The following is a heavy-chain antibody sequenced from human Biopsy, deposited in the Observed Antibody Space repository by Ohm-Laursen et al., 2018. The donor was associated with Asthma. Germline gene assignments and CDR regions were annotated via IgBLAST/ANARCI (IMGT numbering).Heavy chain of an antibody. J-gene: IGHJ4*02. CDR1: GFTFSNYG. CDR3: AKDVFPGWELRRGPDY. V-gene: IGHV3-30*18. D-gene: IGHD1-26*01. CDR2: ISFDGSNK. Sequence: RSLRLSCSASGFTFSNYGMHWVRQAPGKGLDWVAVISFDGSNKNYTDSVKGRFTISRDNSRNTLHLQINSLRAEDTAVYYCAKDVFPGWELRRGPDYWGQGTLVTVSS.